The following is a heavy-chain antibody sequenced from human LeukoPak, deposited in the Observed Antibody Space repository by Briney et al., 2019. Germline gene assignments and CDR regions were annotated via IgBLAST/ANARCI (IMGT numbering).Heavy chain of an antibody. CDR1: GFTFSSYG. J-gene: IGHJ4*02. CDR2: ISYDGSNK. D-gene: IGHD6-19*01. CDR3: AKDYFYGCYSSGWLSAFDY. Sequence: GRSLRLSCAASGFTFSSYGMHWVRQAPGKGLEWVAVISYDGSNKYYADSVKGRFTISRDNSKNTLYLQMNSLRAEDTAVYYCAKDYFYGCYSSGWLSAFDYWGQGTLVTVSS. V-gene: IGHV3-30*18.